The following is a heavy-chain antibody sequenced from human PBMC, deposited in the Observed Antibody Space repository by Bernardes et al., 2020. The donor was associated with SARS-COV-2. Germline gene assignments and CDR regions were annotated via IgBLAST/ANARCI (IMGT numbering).Heavy chain of an antibody. V-gene: IGHV4-59*01. CDR3: AKGFIPYYYDSSGYYDAFDI. CDR1: GGSISSYY. CDR2: IYYSGST. Sequence: SETLSLTCTVSGGSISSYYWSWIRQPPGKGLEWIGYIYYSGSTNYNPSLKSRVTISVDTSKNQFSLKLSSVTAADTAVYYCAKGFIPYYYDSSGYYDAFDIWGQGTMVTVSS. J-gene: IGHJ3*02. D-gene: IGHD3-22*01.